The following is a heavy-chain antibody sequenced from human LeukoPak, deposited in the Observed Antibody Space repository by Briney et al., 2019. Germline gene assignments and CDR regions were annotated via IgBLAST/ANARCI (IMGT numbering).Heavy chain of an antibody. Sequence: SETLSLTCTVSGGSISSSSYYWGWIRQPPGKGLEWIGSIYYSGSTYYNPSLKSRVTISVDTSKNQFSLELSSVTAADTAVYYCARRNSGSYEVNWFDPWGQGTLVTVSS. CDR3: ARRNSGSYEVNWFDP. CDR2: IYYSGST. CDR1: GGSISSSSYY. V-gene: IGHV4-39*01. D-gene: IGHD1-26*01. J-gene: IGHJ5*02.